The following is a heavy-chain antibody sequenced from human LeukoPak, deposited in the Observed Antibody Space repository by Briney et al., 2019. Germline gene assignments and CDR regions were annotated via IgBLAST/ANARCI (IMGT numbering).Heavy chain of an antibody. V-gene: IGHV3-66*01. CDR2: IYSGGST. Sequence: GGSLRLSCAASGFTFSNYVMNWVRQAPGKGLEWVSVIYSGGSTYYADSVKGRFTISRDNSKNTLYLQMNSLRAEDTAVYYCARGLGGTGARYFDYWGQGTLVTVSS. D-gene: IGHD3/OR15-3a*01. CDR3: ARGLGGTGARYFDY. CDR1: GFTFSNYV. J-gene: IGHJ4*02.